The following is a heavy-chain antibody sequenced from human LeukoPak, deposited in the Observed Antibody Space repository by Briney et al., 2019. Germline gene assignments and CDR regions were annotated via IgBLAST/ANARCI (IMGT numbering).Heavy chain of an antibody. V-gene: IGHV1-46*01. Sequence: ASVKVSCKASGYTFTSYYMHWVRQAPGQGLEWMGIINPSGGSTSYAQQFQGRVTMTRDMSMSTVYMELSSLRSEDTALYYCARLYGDYDSYYYYMDVWGKGTTVTVSS. CDR2: INPSGGST. D-gene: IGHD4-17*01. CDR3: ARLYGDYDSYYYYMDV. J-gene: IGHJ6*03. CDR1: GYTFTSYY.